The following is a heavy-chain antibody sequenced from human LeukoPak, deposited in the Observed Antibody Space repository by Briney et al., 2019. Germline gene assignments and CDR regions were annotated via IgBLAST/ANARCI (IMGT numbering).Heavy chain of an antibody. CDR3: ARDISPPPYFDY. Sequence: GGSLRLSCAASGFTFSSYSMNRVRQAPGKGLEWVSSISSSSSYIYYADAVKGRFTTSRDNAKNSLYLQMNSLRAEDTAVYYCARDISPPPYFDYWGQGTLVTVSS. CDR2: ISSSSSYI. CDR1: GFTFSSYS. V-gene: IGHV3-21*01. J-gene: IGHJ4*02.